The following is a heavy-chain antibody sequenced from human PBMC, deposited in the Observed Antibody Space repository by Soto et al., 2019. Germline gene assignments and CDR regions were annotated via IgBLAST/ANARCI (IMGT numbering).Heavy chain of an antibody. V-gene: IGHV3-74*03. CDR3: AKVRSEVAAX. CDR1: GFTFGNFW. D-gene: IGHD2-15*01. CDR2: IGTDGTEI. Sequence: GSLRLSCSDSGFTFGNFWIHWVRQAPGTGLEWVSNIGTDGTEIVYADSVKGRFIISRDNARNTVYLQMNSLEAEDTAVYYFAKVRSEVAAXWGQGTLVTVSX. J-gene: IGHJ4*02.